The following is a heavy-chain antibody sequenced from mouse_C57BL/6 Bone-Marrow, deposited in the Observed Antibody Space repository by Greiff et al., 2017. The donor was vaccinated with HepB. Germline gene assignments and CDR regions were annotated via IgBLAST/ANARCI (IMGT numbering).Heavy chain of an antibody. V-gene: IGHV14-4*01. D-gene: IGHD1-1*01. Sequence: VQLKESGAELVRPGASVKLSCTASGFNIKDDYMHWVKQRPEQGLEWIGWIDPENGDTEYASKFQGKATITADTSSNKAYLQLSSLTSEDTAVYYCTVITTVVATDWYFDVWGTGTTVTVSS. J-gene: IGHJ1*03. CDR3: TVITTVVATDWYFDV. CDR2: IDPENGDT. CDR1: GFNIKDDY.